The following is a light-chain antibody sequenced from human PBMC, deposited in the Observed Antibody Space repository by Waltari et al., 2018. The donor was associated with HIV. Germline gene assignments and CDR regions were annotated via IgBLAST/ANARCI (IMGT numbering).Light chain of an antibody. CDR3: QAWDSGTAV. J-gene: IGLJ2*01. CDR1: KLGDKY. V-gene: IGLV3-1*01. CDR2: EDT. Sequence: SYEVTQPPSVSVSPGQTASITCSGDKLGDKYSYWYQQKPGQSPVLVIYEDTKRPSGIPERISGSNSGNAATLTISGTRAGDEADYYCQAWDSGTAVFGGGTKLTVL.